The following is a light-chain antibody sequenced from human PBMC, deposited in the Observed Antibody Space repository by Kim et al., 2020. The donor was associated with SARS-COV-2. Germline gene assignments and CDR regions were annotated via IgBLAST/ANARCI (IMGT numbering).Light chain of an antibody. Sequence: EIVLTQSPGTLSLSLGERATLSCRASQSVSSSYLAWYQQKPGQAPRLLIYGASSRATGIPDRFSGSGSGTDFTLTISSLEPEDFAVYYCQQYGSSPMYTFGQGTKLEI. V-gene: IGKV3-20*01. CDR2: GAS. J-gene: IGKJ2*01. CDR1: QSVSSSY. CDR3: QQYGSSPMYT.